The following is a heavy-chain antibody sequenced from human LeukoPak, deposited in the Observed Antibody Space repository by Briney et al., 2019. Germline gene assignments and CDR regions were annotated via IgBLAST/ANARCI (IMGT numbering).Heavy chain of an antibody. D-gene: IGHD3-10*01. CDR2: IGGSGGGT. Sequence: GGSLRLSCAASRFTFSSYGMSWVRQAPGKGLEWVSAIGGSGGGTYYADSVKGRFTISRDNSKNTLYLQMNSLRAEDTAVYYCARGGITMRFDPWGQGTLVTVSS. J-gene: IGHJ5*02. V-gene: IGHV3-23*01. CDR3: ARGGITMRFDP. CDR1: RFTFSSYG.